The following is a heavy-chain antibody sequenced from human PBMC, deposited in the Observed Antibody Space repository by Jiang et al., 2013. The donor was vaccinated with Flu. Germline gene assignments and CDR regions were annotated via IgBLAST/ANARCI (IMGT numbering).Heavy chain of an antibody. CDR3: ARLYGDYTQTAFHI. J-gene: IGHJ3*02. CDR1: GGSISSYH. D-gene: IGHD4-17*01. Sequence: LLKPSETLSLTCTVSGGSISSYHWNWIRQPPGKGLEWIGYIYYSGSGSTNYNPSLKSRVTISVDTSKNQFSLKLSSVTAADTAVYYCARLYGDYTQTAFHIWGQGTMVTVSS. CDR2: IYYSGSGST. V-gene: IGHV4-59*08.